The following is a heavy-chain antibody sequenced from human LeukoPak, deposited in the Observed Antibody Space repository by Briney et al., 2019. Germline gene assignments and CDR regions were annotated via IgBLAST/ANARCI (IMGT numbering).Heavy chain of an antibody. D-gene: IGHD3-10*01. J-gene: IGHJ4*02. Sequence: ASVRVSCKASGYTFTSYGISWVRQAPGQGLERMGWISAYNGNTNYAQKLQGRVTMTTDTSTSTAYMELRSLRSDDTAVYYCARDRIGIFYGSGSYSDYWGQGTLVTVSS. CDR1: GYTFTSYG. CDR2: ISAYNGNT. CDR3: ARDRIGIFYGSGSYSDY. V-gene: IGHV1-18*01.